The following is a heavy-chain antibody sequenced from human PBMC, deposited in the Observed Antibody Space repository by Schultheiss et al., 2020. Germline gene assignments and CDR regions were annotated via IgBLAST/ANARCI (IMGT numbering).Heavy chain of an antibody. Sequence: SETLSLTCAVYGGSFSGYYWSWIRQPPGKGLEWIGYIYYSGSTYYNPSLKSRVTISVDTSKNQFSLELSSVTAADTAVYYCARKDYISRKGYYYYMDVWGKGTTVTVYS. CDR1: GGSFSGYY. J-gene: IGHJ6*03. CDR2: IYYSGST. V-gene: IGHV4-59*12. D-gene: IGHD3-10*01. CDR3: ARKDYISRKGYYYYMDV.